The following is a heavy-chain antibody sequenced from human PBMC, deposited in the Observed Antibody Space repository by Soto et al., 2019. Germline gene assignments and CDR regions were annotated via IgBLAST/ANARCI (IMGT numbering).Heavy chain of an antibody. CDR2: IIPIFGTA. D-gene: IGHD5-12*01. CDR3: ACPVEMATRARANYYYGMDV. J-gene: IGHJ6*02. CDR1: GGTFSSYA. Sequence: SVKVSCKASGGTFSSYAISWVRQAPGQGLEWMGGIIPIFGTANYAQKFQGRVTITADESTSTAYMELSSLRSEDTAVYYCACPVEMATRARANYYYGMDVWGQGTTVTVSS. V-gene: IGHV1-69*13.